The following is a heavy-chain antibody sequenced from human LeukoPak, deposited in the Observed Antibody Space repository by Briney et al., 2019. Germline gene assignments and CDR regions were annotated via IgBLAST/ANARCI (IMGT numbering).Heavy chain of an antibody. CDR3: ARVVGGSYFDY. D-gene: IGHD1-26*01. Sequence: GGSLRLSCAASGFTFSSYGMSWVRQAPGKGLEWVSVIYSGGSTYYADSVKGRFTISRDNSKNTLYLQMNSLRAEDTAVYYCARVVGGSYFDYWGQGTLVTVSS. CDR2: IYSGGST. V-gene: IGHV3-53*01. CDR1: GFTFSSYG. J-gene: IGHJ4*02.